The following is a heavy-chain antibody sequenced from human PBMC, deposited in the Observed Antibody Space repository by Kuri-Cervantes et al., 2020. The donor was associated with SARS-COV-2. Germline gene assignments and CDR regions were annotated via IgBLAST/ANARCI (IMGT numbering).Heavy chain of an antibody. CDR3: ARVDPPLIDSSGLTGIDD. D-gene: IGHD6-19*01. CDR2: ISSSGSTI. V-gene: IGHV3-48*03. CDR1: GFTFSSYE. J-gene: IGHJ4*02. Sequence: LSLTCAASGFTFSSYEMNWVRQAPGKGLEWVSYISSSGSTIYYADSVKGRFTISRDNAKNSLYLQMNSLRAEDTAVYYCARVDPPLIDSSGLTGIDDWGQGTLVTVSS.